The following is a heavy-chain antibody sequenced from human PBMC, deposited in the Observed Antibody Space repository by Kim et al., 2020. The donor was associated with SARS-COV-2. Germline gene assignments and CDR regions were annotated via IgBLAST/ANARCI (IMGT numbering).Heavy chain of an antibody. CDR3: AREGGRENWNDAGYYYYGMDV. J-gene: IGHJ6*02. CDR2: IWYDGSNK. V-gene: IGHV3-33*01. D-gene: IGHD1-1*01. CDR1: GFTFSSYG. Sequence: GGSLRLSCAASGFTFSSYGMHWVRQAPGKGLEWVAVIWYDGSNKYYADSVKGRFTISRDNSKNTLYLQMNSLRAEDTAVYYCAREGGRENWNDAGYYYYGMDVWGQGTTVTVSS.